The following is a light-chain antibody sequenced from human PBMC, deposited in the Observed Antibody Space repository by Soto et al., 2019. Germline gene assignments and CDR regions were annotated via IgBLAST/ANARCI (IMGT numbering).Light chain of an antibody. CDR2: EVT. CDR3: SSYTTASTYV. V-gene: IGLV2-14*01. Sequence: QSVLTQPASVSGSPGQSITVSCTGTSSDVGGYNSVSWYQQHPGKVPKFLIHEVTNRPSGVSHRFSGSKSGNTASLTISGLQAEDEADYYCSSYTTASTYVFGNRTMVTVL. J-gene: IGLJ1*01. CDR1: SSDVGGYNS.